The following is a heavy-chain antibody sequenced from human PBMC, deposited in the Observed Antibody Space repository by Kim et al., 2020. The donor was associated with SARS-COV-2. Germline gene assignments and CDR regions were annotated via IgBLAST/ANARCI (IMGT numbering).Heavy chain of an antibody. CDR1: GYTFTSYG. V-gene: IGHV1-18*01. Sequence: ASVKVSCKASGYTFTSYGISWVRQAPGQGLEWMGWISAYNGNTNYAQKLQGRVTMTTDTSTSTAYMELRSLRSDDTAVYYCARDLRLGYSGYDSFDYWGQGTLVTVSS. CDR3: ARDLRLGYSGYDSFDY. J-gene: IGHJ4*02. D-gene: IGHD5-12*01. CDR2: ISAYNGNT.